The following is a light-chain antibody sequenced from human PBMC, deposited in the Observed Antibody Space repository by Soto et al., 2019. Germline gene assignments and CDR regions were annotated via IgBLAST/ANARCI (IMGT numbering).Light chain of an antibody. J-gene: IGKJ2*01. CDR1: QSVSSSY. CDR3: QQYSASPST. V-gene: IGKV3-20*01. Sequence: EIVLTQSPGTLSLSPGERATLSCRASQSVSSSYLVWYQQKPGQALRLLIYGASSRATGIPDRFSGSGSGTDFALTISRLEPEDFVVYYCQQYSASPSTFGQGAKLEI. CDR2: GAS.